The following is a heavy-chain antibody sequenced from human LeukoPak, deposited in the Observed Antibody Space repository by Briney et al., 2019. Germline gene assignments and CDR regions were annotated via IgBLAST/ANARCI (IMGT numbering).Heavy chain of an antibody. CDR3: ARFPRMATIHYFDY. Sequence: SVKVSCKASGGTFSSYAISWVRQAPGQGLEWMGGIIPIFGTANYAQKFQGRVTMTRDTSTSTVYMELSSLRSEDTAVYYCARFPRMATIHYFDYWGQGTLVTVSS. D-gene: IGHD5-24*01. CDR2: IIPIFGTA. CDR1: GGTFSSYA. J-gene: IGHJ4*02. V-gene: IGHV1-69*05.